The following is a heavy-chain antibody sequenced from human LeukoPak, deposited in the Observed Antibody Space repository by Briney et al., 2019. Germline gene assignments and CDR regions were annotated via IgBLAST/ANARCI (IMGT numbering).Heavy chain of an antibody. CDR3: ARDSSSTGYERQLEERYFDH. Sequence: GASVKVSCKASGGTFSRYAISWVRQAAGQRPEWMGGILPIFVTANYAQKFQGRGPITADQSPSPPYTALSSPRSHDTAVYYSARDSSSTGYERQLEERYFDHWGQGTLVTVSS. V-gene: IGHV1-69*13. CDR2: ILPIFVTA. D-gene: IGHD6-13*01. CDR1: GGTFSRYA. J-gene: IGHJ4*02.